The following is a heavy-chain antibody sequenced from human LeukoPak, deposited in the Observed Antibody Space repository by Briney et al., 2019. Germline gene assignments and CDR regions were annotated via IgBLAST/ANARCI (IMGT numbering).Heavy chain of an antibody. CDR2: ISGSGGST. Sequence: GGSLRLSCAGSTFTFSSYAMSWVRQAPGKGLEWVSAISGSGGSTYYADSVKGRFTISRDNSKNTLYLQMNSLRAEDTAVYYCAKDLWYLVGMATMGFDYWGQGTLVTVS. CDR1: TFTFSSYA. CDR3: AKDLWYLVGMATMGFDY. D-gene: IGHD5-24*01. V-gene: IGHV3-23*01. J-gene: IGHJ4*02.